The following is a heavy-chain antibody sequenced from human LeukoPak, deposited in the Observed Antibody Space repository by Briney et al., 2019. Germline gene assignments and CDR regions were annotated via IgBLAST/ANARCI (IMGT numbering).Heavy chain of an antibody. J-gene: IGHJ4*02. CDR3: ARDSASGYDRLFDY. Sequence: PGGSLRLSCAASGFTFSSFSMDWVRQAPGKGLEWVSSITSSGSYIYYADSVKGRFTISRDNAKNSLYLQMNSLRAEDTAVYYCARDSASGYDRLFDYWGQGTLVTVSS. D-gene: IGHD5-12*01. V-gene: IGHV3-21*01. CDR2: ITSSGSYI. CDR1: GFTFSSFS.